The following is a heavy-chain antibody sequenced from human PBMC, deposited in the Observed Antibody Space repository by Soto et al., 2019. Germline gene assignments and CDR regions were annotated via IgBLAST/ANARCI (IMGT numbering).Heavy chain of an antibody. Sequence: KTSETLSLTCAVYGGSFSGYYWSWIRQPPGKGLEWIGEINHSGSTNYNPSLKSRVTISVDTSKNQFSLKLSSVTAADTAVYYCAREAQADMTTVAIRGNWFHPCGQGTLVTVSS. CDR2: INHSGST. CDR1: GGSFSGYY. V-gene: IGHV4-34*01. CDR3: AREAQADMTTVAIRGNWFHP. D-gene: IGHD4-17*01. J-gene: IGHJ5*02.